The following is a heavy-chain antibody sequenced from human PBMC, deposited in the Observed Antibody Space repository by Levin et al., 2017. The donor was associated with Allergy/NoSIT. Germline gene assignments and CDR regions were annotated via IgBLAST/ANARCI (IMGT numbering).Heavy chain of an antibody. Sequence: GGSLRLSCAASGFTFSSYGMHWVRQAPGKGLEWVAVISYDGSNKYYADSVKGRFTISRDNSKNTLYLQMNSLRAEDTAVYYCAKDFPDSSGPDYWGQGTLVTVSS. V-gene: IGHV3-30*18. CDR1: GFTFSSYG. CDR2: ISYDGSNK. J-gene: IGHJ4*02. D-gene: IGHD6-19*01. CDR3: AKDFPDSSGPDY.